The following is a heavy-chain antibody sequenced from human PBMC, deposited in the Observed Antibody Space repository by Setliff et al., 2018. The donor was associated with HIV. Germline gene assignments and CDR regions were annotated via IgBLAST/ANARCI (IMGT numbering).Heavy chain of an antibody. Sequence: LRLSCAASGFTFSSYSLNWVRQAPGKGLEWVSSISGDSRYIYYADSVKGRFTMSRDSAKNTLYLQMNSLRVEDTAVYYCVKWNYPNSWGQGTLVTVSS. D-gene: IGHD1-7*01. V-gene: IGHV3-21*01. CDR3: VKWNYPNS. CDR2: ISGDSRYI. J-gene: IGHJ4*02. CDR1: GFTFSSYS.